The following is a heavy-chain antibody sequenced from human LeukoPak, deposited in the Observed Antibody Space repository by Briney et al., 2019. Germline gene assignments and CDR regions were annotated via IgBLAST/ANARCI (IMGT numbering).Heavy chain of an antibody. Sequence: PGWSLRLSCAASGFSLSDYYMSWIRQAPGKGLEWVAYIDSYGTTIYYADSVKGRFTISRDSTKNSLYLQMNSLRVEDTAVYYCASKVAFDIWGQGTMVTVSS. J-gene: IGHJ3*02. CDR1: GFSLSDYY. V-gene: IGHV3-11*01. CDR2: IDSYGTTI. CDR3: ASKVAFDI.